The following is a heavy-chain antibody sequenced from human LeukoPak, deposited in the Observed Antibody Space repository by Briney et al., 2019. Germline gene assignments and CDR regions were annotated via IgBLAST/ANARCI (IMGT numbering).Heavy chain of an antibody. V-gene: IGHV4-59*01. CDR3: AREGTAGTNLNWFDP. CDR2: ISYSGST. Sequence: PSETLSLTCTVSGGSISRYYWSWIRQPPGKGLEWIGYISYSGSTNFNPSLKSRVTISVDKSKNQFSLKLSSVTAADTAVYYCAREGTAGTNLNWFDPWGQGTLVTVSS. CDR1: GGSISRYY. D-gene: IGHD1-1*01. J-gene: IGHJ5*02.